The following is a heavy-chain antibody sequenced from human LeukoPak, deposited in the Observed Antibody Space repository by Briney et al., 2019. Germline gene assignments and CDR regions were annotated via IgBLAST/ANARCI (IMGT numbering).Heavy chain of an antibody. D-gene: IGHD2-2*01. Sequence: SETLSLTCTVSGGSISSRNYYWGWVRQPPGKGLEWNAHIYYSGSTFYNPSLKSRVTISVDRSKNQFSLKLSSVTAADTAVYYCAREVGGGYCSSTSCYGGHNWFDPWGQGTLVTVSS. CDR3: AREVGGGYCSSTSCYGGHNWFDP. J-gene: IGHJ5*02. CDR1: GGSISSRNYY. V-gene: IGHV4-39*07. CDR2: IYYSGST.